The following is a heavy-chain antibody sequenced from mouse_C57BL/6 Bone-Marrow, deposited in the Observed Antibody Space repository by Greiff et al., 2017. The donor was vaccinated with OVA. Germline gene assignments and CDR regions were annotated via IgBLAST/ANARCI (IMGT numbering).Heavy chain of an antibody. D-gene: IGHD2-5*01. CDR2: INPNNGGT. Sequence: EVQLQQSGPELVKPGASVKISCKASGYTFTDYYMNWVKQSLGKSLEWIGDINPNNGGTSYNQKFKGKATLTVDKSSSTAYMELRSLTSEDSAVDYCARLRDSNPFAYWGQGTLVTVSA. CDR1: GYTFTDYY. V-gene: IGHV1-26*01. J-gene: IGHJ3*01. CDR3: ARLRDSNPFAY.